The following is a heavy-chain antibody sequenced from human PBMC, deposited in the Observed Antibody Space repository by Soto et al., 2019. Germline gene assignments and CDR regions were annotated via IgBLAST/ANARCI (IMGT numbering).Heavy chain of an antibody. V-gene: IGHV1-46*01. CDR2: VNPSGGHT. D-gene: IGHD2-21*02. CDR3: ARGGHVVVVTAALDY. Sequence: QVQLVQSGAEVKKPGASVKVSCKASGDTFTDYYIHWVRQAPGQGLEWMGTVNPSGGHTTYAQHFLGRMTMTRNTSTSTLYMELTSLTSEDTAVYYCARGGHVVVVTAALDYWGQGTLVTVSS. J-gene: IGHJ4*02. CDR1: GDTFTDYY.